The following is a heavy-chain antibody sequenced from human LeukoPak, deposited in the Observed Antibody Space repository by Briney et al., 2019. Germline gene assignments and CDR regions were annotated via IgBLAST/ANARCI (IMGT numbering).Heavy chain of an antibody. V-gene: IGHV3-7*01. Sequence: PGGSLRLSCAASGFTFSSYWMSWVRQAPGKGLEWVANIKQDGSEKYYVDSVKGRFTISRDNAKNSLYLQMNSLRAEDTAVYYCASEFRQWLVRSAYWGQGTLVTVSS. CDR2: IKQDGSEK. J-gene: IGHJ4*02. CDR1: GFTFSSYW. CDR3: ASEFRQWLVRSAY. D-gene: IGHD6-19*01.